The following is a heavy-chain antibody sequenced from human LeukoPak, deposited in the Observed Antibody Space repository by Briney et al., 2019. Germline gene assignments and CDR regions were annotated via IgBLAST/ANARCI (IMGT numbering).Heavy chain of an antibody. CDR3: AGSKDLRLDDIYY. D-gene: IGHD3-9*01. CDR2: IIPIFGTA. V-gene: IGHV1-69*13. CDR1: GGTFSSYA. Sequence: ASVKVSCKASGGTFSSYAFSWVRQAPGQGLEWMGGIIPIFGTANYAQKFQGRVTITADESTSSAYMELSSLSSEDTAVYYCAGSKDLRLDDIYYWGQGTLVTVSS. J-gene: IGHJ4*02.